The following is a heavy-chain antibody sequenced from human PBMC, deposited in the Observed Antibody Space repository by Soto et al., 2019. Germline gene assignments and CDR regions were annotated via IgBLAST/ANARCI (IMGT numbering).Heavy chain of an antibody. J-gene: IGHJ6*02. CDR2: ISYDGSNK. V-gene: IGHV3-30-3*01. CDR1: GFTFSSYA. D-gene: IGHD1-1*01. CDR3: ARVNVAYNWNDGDYYYGMDV. Sequence: QVQLVESGGGVVQPGRSLRLSCAASGFTFSSYAMHWVRQAPGKGLEWVAVISYDGSNKYYADSVKGRFTISRDNSKNTLYLQMNSLRAEDTAVYYCARVNVAYNWNDGDYYYGMDVWGQGTTVTVSS.